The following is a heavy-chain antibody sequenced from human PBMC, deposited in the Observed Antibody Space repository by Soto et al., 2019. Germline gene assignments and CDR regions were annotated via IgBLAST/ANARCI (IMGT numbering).Heavy chain of an antibody. Sequence: QVQLVQSGADVKKPGTSVKVSCKAAGYSFTNYCMYWVRQAPGQGLEWMGMINPRTGSTRYAQKCQDRVTLTRDTSTTTVYMELSTLISADTAVYYCARDGGLLTASWHYDLWGPGTLVTVSS. CDR2: INPRTGST. CDR3: ARDGGLLTASWHYDL. V-gene: IGHV1-46*01. J-gene: IGHJ2*01. D-gene: IGHD2-15*01. CDR1: GYSFTNYC.